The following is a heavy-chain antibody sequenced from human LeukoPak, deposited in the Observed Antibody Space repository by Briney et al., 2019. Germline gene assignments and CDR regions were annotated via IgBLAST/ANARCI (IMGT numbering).Heavy chain of an antibody. D-gene: IGHD1-26*01. CDR2: IYYNGNT. Sequence: SETLSLTCMVSGGSFSSSYWSWIRQPPGKGLEWIAYIYYNGNTNSNPSLKSRVTIAVDTSQSQFSLKLSSVNAADTAVYYCARGLVGLTPHAGVFQIWGQGTKVTVSS. CDR1: GGSFSSSY. V-gene: IGHV4-59*01. J-gene: IGHJ3*02. CDR3: ARGLVGLTPHAGVFQI.